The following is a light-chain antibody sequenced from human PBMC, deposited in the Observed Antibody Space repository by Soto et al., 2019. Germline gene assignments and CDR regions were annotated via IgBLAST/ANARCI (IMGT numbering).Light chain of an antibody. CDR3: QQSYSTLSIT. J-gene: IGKJ5*01. CDR1: ESISRH. Sequence: DLQMTQSPSSLSASVGDRVTITCRASESISRHLNWYQQKPGKAPNLLIYAASSLQNGVPSRFSGSGSGTDFTLTISNLQPEDFATYDCQQSYSTLSITFGQGTRLEIK. V-gene: IGKV1-39*01. CDR2: AAS.